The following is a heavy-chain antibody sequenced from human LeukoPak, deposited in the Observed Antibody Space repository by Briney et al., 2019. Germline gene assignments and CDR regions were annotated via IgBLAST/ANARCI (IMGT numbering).Heavy chain of an antibody. D-gene: IGHD3-22*01. J-gene: IGHJ3*02. CDR3: AKAPYYYDSSGYQGAFDI. CDR1: GFTFSSYG. V-gene: IGHV3-30*02. CDR2: IRYDGSNK. Sequence: GGFLRLSCAASGFTFSSYGMHWVRQAPGKGLEWVAFIRYDGSNKYYADSVKGRFTISRDNSKNTLYLQMNSLRAEDTAVYYCAKAPYYYDSSGYQGAFDIWGQGTMVTVSS.